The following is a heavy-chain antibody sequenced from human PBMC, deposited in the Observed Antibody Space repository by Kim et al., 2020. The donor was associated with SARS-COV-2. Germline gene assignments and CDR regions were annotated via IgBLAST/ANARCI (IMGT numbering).Heavy chain of an antibody. D-gene: IGHD3-10*01. Sequence: ASVKVSCKASGYTFTNYGISWVRQAPGQGLEWMGWISGYNGYTNYAQELQGRVTMTTDTSTTTAYMELGRLKSDDTAVYYCARGSVVRGVVGLISPSYYYVMDVWGQGTTVTVSS. CDR3: ARGSVVRGVVGLISPSYYYVMDV. CDR1: GYTFTNYG. J-gene: IGHJ6*02. V-gene: IGHV1-18*01. CDR2: ISGYNGYT.